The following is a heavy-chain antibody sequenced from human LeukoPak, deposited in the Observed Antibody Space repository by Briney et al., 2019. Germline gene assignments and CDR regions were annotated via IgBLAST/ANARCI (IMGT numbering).Heavy chain of an antibody. J-gene: IGHJ4*02. V-gene: IGHV1-3*01. D-gene: IGHD2-2*01. Sequence: ASVKVSCKASGYTFTSYAMHWVRQAPGQRLEWMGWINAGNGNTKYSQKFRGRVTITRDTSASTAYMELSSLRSEDTAVYYCATRDRFVVVPAASYYFDYWGQGTLVTVSS. CDR2: INAGNGNT. CDR3: ATRDRFVVVPAASYYFDY. CDR1: GYTFTSYA.